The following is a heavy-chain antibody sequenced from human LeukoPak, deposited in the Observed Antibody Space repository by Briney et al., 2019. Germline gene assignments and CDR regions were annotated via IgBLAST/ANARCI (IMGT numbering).Heavy chain of an antibody. V-gene: IGHV3-73*01. D-gene: IGHD6-13*01. Sequence: GGSQRLSCAASGFTFSGSAMHWVRQASGKGVEWVGRIRSKANSYATAYAASVKGRFTISRDDSKNTAYLQMNSLKTEDTAVYYCTSPSGQQLAEDYYYMDVWGKGTTVTVSS. J-gene: IGHJ6*03. CDR2: IRSKANSYAT. CDR3: TSPSGQQLAEDYYYMDV. CDR1: GFTFSGSA.